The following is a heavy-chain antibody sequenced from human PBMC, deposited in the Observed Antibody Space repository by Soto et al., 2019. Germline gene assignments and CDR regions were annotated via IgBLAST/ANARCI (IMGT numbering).Heavy chain of an antibody. CDR1: GYTFTSYG. V-gene: IGHV1-18*01. D-gene: IGHD6-19*01. Sequence: GASVKVSCKASGYTFTSYGISWVRQAPGQRLEWMGWISAYNGNTNYAQKNQGRVTMTTDTSTSTANKELRSLRSDDTAVNYCARVPTRSGWNLYFDYWGRGTLVPVSS. CDR3: ARVPTRSGWNLYFDY. J-gene: IGHJ4*02. CDR2: ISAYNGNT.